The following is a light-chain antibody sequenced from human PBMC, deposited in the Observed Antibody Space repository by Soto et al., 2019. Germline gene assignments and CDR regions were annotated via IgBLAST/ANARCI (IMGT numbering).Light chain of an antibody. CDR2: GAS. CDR3: QQYSNWPLT. J-gene: IGKJ4*01. V-gene: IGKV3-15*01. CDR1: QSVTNSY. Sequence: EIVMTHSPVTLSLSPGERATRACSASQSVTNSYLAWYQQKPGQAPRLLIFGASTRAAGIPARFSGSGSGTEFTLTISSLQSEDFAVYYCQQYSNWPLTFGGGTKVDIK.